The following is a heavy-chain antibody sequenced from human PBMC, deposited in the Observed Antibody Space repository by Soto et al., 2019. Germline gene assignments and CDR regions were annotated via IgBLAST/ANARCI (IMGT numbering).Heavy chain of an antibody. CDR3: ARDSDGELFPPLYYYYYYYMDV. J-gene: IGHJ6*03. CDR2: ISAYNGNT. CDR1: GYTFTSYG. D-gene: IGHD3-10*01. Sequence: QVQLVQSGAEVKKPGASVKVSCKASGYTFTSYGISWVRQAPGQGLEWMGWISAYNGNTNYAQKLQGRVTMTTGTSTSTAYMELRSLRSDDTAVYYCARDSDGELFPPLYYYYYYYMDVWGKGTTVTVSS. V-gene: IGHV1-18*01.